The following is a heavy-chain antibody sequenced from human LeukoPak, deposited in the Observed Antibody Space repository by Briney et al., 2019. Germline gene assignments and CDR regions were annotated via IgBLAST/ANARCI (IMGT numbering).Heavy chain of an antibody. V-gene: IGHV3-7*01. CDR1: GFTSNNYY. J-gene: IGHJ4*02. CDR3: ARENDQGFDY. D-gene: IGHD3-16*01. Sequence: RGSLSLSCAASGFTSNNYYMGWVRQAPAKGLEWVANIRQDGGDRNYVDSVKGRFIISRDNAKNSLYLQMNSLRAEDTAVYYCARENDQGFDYWGQGTLVTVSS. CDR2: IRQDGGDR.